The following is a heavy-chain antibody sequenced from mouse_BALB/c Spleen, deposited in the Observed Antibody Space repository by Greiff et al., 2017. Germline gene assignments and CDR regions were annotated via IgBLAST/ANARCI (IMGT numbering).Heavy chain of an antibody. Sequence: VQLQQSGAELARPGASVKLSCKASGYTFTSYWMQWVKQRPGQGLEWIGAIYPGDGDTRYTQKFKGKATLTADKSSSTAYMQLSSLASEDSAVYYCACSYGYDVYWGQGTTRTVSS. J-gene: IGHJ2*01. D-gene: IGHD2-2*01. V-gene: IGHV1-87*01. CDR2: IYPGDGDT. CDR1: GYTFTSYW. CDR3: ACSYGYDVY.